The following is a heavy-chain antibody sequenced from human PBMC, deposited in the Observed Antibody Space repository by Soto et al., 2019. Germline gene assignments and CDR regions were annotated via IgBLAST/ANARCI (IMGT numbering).Heavy chain of an antibody. Sequence: SETLSLTCTVSGGSISSGGYYWSWIRQHPGKGLEWIGYIYYSGSTYYNPSLKSRVTISVDTSKNQFSLKLSSVTAADTAVYYCAREFLKGPFDYWGQGTLVTVSS. V-gene: IGHV4-31*03. J-gene: IGHJ4*02. CDR3: AREFLKGPFDY. CDR2: IYYSGST. CDR1: GGSISSGGYY.